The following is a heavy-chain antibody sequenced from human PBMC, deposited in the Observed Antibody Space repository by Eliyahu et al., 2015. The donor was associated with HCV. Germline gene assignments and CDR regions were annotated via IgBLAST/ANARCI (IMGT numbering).Heavy chain of an antibody. J-gene: IGHJ5*02. D-gene: IGHD3-3*01. CDR2: IYYSGST. V-gene: IGHV4-39*01. CDR3: ASRHHGDFWSGYLNWFDP. Sequence: QLQLQESGPGLVKPSETLSLTCTVSGGSISSSSYYWGWIRQPPGKGLEWIGSIYYSGSTYYNPSLKSRVTISVDTSKNQFSLKLSSVTAADTAVYYCASRHHGDFWSGYLNWFDPWGQGTLVTVSS. CDR1: GGSISSSSYY.